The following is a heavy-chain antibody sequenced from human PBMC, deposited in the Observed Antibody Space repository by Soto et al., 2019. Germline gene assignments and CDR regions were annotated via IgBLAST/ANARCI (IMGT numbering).Heavy chain of an antibody. J-gene: IGHJ4*02. CDR1: GFSFRRYA. Sequence: GGSLRLSCAASGFSFRRYAMHWVRQAPGKGLEWVAVIWYDGVNKYYADSVKGRFTISRDNSNNTLYVQMNSLKAEDTAVYYCVSHPALPKAARVASRHYWGTGTLVAV. CDR3: VSHPALPKAARVASRHY. D-gene: IGHD2-15*01. V-gene: IGHV3-33*08. CDR2: IWYDGVNK.